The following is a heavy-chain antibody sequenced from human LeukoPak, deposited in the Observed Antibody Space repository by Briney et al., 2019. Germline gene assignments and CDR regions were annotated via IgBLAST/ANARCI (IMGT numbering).Heavy chain of an antibody. CDR1: GYTFTSYG. D-gene: IGHD3-10*02. V-gene: IGHV1-18*01. CDR2: ISAYNGNT. CDR3: ATLTRDVRGALNWFDP. Sequence: ASVKVSCKASGYTFTSYGISWVRQAPGQGLEWMGWISAYNGNTNYAQKFQGRVTMTRDTSISTAYMELSRLRSDDTAVYYCATLTRDVRGALNWFDPWGQGTLVTVSS. J-gene: IGHJ5*02.